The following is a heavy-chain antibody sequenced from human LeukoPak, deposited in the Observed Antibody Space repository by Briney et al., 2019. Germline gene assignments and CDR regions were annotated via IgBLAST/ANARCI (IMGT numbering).Heavy chain of an antibody. CDR3: ARVQKMASIGSGYLHYGLDV. J-gene: IGHJ6*02. CDR2: FYHSGST. Sequence: PSETLSLTCTVSGGSINTYYWTWIRQTPGXGLEWIGHFYHSGSTNYNPSLKSRVAMSVEISMNQFSLRLGSVTAANTAVYYCARVQKMASIGSGYLHYGLDVWGRGTTVTVSS. D-gene: IGHD5-24*01. CDR1: GGSINTYY. V-gene: IGHV4-59*01.